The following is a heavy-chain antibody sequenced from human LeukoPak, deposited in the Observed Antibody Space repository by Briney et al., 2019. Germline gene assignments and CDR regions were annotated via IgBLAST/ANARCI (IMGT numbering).Heavy chain of an antibody. D-gene: IGHD3-22*01. J-gene: IGHJ4*02. CDR2: MYYSESP. CDR1: GASIRSYY. V-gene: IGHV4-59*08. Sequence: PSETLSLTCTVSGASIRSYYSSWIRQSPGKGLEWIAYMYYSESPSYNPSLKSRVTMSGDTTRNQFSLKLNSVTAADTAVYYCARSYDTNNRQRFDYWGQGILVTVSP. CDR3: ARSYDTNNRQRFDY.